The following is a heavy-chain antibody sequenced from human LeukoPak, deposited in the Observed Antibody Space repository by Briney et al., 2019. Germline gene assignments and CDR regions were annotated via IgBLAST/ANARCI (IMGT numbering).Heavy chain of an antibody. CDR3: ARARLGSNRFRFDP. J-gene: IGHJ5*02. CDR2: MNPNSGNT. V-gene: IGHV1-8*01. Sequence: ASVKVSCKASGYTFTSYDINWVRQATGQGLEWMGWMNPNSGNTGYAQKFQGRVTMTRNTSISTAYMELSSLRSEDTAVYYCARARLGSNRFRFDPWGQGTLVTVSS. D-gene: IGHD2-15*01. CDR1: GYTFTSYD.